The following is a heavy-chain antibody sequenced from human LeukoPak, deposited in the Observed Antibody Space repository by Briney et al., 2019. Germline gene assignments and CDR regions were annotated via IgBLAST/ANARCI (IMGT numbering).Heavy chain of an antibody. Sequence: GGSLRLSCAASGFTFSSYAMSWVRQAPGKGLEWVAVISYDGGNKYYADSVKGRFTISRDNSKNTLNLQMNSLRTEDTAVYYCAKGSSGWYKSALDYWGQGTLVTVSS. CDR2: ISYDGGNK. J-gene: IGHJ4*02. V-gene: IGHV3-30*18. D-gene: IGHD6-19*01. CDR3: AKGSSGWYKSALDY. CDR1: GFTFSSYA.